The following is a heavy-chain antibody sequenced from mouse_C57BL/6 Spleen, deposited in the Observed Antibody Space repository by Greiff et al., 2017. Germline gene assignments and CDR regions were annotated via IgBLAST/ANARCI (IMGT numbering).Heavy chain of an antibody. CDR3: ATGTGYFDY. CDR1: GYTFTSYG. CDR2: IYPRSGNT. D-gene: IGHD4-1*01. Sequence: VQLQESGAELARPGASVKLSCKASGYTFTSYGISWVKQRTGQGLEWIGEIYPRSGNTYYNEKFKGKATLTADKSSSTAYMERGSLTSEDSAVYFCATGTGYFDYWGQGTTLTVSS. V-gene: IGHV1-81*01. J-gene: IGHJ2*01.